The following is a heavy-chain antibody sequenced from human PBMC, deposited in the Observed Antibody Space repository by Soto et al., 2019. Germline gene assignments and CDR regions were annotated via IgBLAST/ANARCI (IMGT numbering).Heavy chain of an antibody. CDR2: IIPMLGTT. D-gene: IGHD3-16*01. V-gene: IGHV1-69*01. J-gene: IGHJ5*02. Sequence: QVQLVQSGAEVQKPGSSMKVSCTASGRTFSRYAINWVRQAPGQGLEWMGGIIPMLGTTNYAQKFQGRVTLTADDSTRTAHLELSNLGFEDTAVYYCARVGDHTNPWGQGNLVTVSA. CDR1: GRTFSRYA. CDR3: ARVGDHTNP.